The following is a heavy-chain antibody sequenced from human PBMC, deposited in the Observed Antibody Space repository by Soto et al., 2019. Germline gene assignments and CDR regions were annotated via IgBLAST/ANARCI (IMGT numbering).Heavy chain of an antibody. D-gene: IGHD3-3*01. CDR2: INPSGGST. Sequence: GASVKVSCKASGYTFTSYYMHLVRQAPGQGLEWMGIINPSGGSTSYAQKFQGRVTMTRDTSTSTVYMELSSLRSEDTAVYYCARDREAIFGSGAFDIWGQGTMVTVSS. CDR3: ARDREAIFGSGAFDI. V-gene: IGHV1-46*03. CDR1: GYTFTSYY. J-gene: IGHJ3*02.